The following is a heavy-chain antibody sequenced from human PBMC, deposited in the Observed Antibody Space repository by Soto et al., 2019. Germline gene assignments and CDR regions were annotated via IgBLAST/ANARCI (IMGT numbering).Heavy chain of an antibody. Sequence: GESLQISCKGSGYRFATYRIAWVRQMPGKGLEWMGIIDPSDSDIRYSPSFQGQVTISADKSISTAYLQWSSLKASDTAIYYCSRSAFDNFDSWGHGTLVTVSS. CDR1: GYRFATYR. V-gene: IGHV5-51*01. D-gene: IGHD3-16*01. J-gene: IGHJ5*01. CDR2: IDPSDSDI. CDR3: SRSAFDNFDS.